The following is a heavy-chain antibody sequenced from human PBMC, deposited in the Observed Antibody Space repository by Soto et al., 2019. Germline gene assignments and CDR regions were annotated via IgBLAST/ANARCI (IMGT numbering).Heavy chain of an antibody. Sequence: GGSLRLSCAASGFTFSSYAMSWVRQAPGKGLEWVSAISGSGGSTYYADSVKGRFTISRDNSKITLYLQMNSLRAEDTDVYYCAKEDSGYDYNYFDYWGQGTLVTVSS. CDR2: ISGSGGST. D-gene: IGHD5-12*01. CDR1: GFTFSSYA. V-gene: IGHV3-23*01. J-gene: IGHJ4*02. CDR3: AKEDSGYDYNYFDY.